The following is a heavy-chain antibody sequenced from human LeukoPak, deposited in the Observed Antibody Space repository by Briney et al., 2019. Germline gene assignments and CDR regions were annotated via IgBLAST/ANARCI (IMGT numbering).Heavy chain of an antibody. CDR2: INHSGST. CDR1: GGSFSGYY. J-gene: IGHJ6*02. CDR3: GRGRNRYYHYYGMDV. Sequence: SETLSLTCAVYGGSFSGYYWSWIRQPPGKGLEWIGEINHSGSTNYNPSLKSRVTISVDTSKNQFSLKLSSVTAADTAVYYCGRGRNRYYHYYGMDVWGQGTTVTVSS. D-gene: IGHD2-15*01. V-gene: IGHV4-34*01.